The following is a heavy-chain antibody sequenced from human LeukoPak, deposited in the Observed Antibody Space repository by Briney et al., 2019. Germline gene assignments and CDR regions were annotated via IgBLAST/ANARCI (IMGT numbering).Heavy chain of an antibody. J-gene: IGHJ2*01. Sequence: SETLSLTCAVYGGSFSGYYWSWIRQPPGKGLEWIGEINHSGSTNYNPSLKSRVTISVDTSKNQFSLKLSSVTAADTAVYYCARHDRVLRYFDWLDLRWYFDLWGCGTLVTVSS. CDR2: INHSGST. CDR3: ARHDRVLRYFDWLDLRWYFDL. CDR1: GGSFSGYY. D-gene: IGHD3-9*01. V-gene: IGHV4-34*01.